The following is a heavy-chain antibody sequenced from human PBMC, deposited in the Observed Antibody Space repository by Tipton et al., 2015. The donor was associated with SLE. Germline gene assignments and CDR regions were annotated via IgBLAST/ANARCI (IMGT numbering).Heavy chain of an antibody. CDR2: IKQDGSEK. D-gene: IGHD2-21*01. CDR1: GFNFSSYW. Sequence: SLRLSCAASGFNFSSYWMSWVRQAPGKGLEWVANIKQDGSEKYYVDSVKGRFTISRDNAKNSLYLQMNSLRAEDTAVYYCATDVWYYYHGMDVWGQGTTFTVSS. CDR3: ATDVWYYYHGMDV. J-gene: IGHJ6*02. V-gene: IGHV3-7*01.